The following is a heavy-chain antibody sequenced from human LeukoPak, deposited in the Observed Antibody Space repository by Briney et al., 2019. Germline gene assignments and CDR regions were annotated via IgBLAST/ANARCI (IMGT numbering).Heavy chain of an antibody. CDR1: GFTFSTYA. CDR2: ISGSGGST. V-gene: IGHV3-23*01. D-gene: IGHD6-13*01. J-gene: IGHJ5*02. CDR3: ANSRTLAAAGTGDLAWFDP. Sequence: PGGSLRLSCVASGFTFSTYAMTWVRQAPGKGLEWVSAISGSGGSTYYADSVKGRFTISRDNSKNTLYLQMNSLRAEDTAVYYCANSRTLAAAGTGDLAWFDPWGQGTLVTVSS.